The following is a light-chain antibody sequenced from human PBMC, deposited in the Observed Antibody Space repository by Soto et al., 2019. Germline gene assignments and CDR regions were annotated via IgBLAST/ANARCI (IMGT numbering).Light chain of an antibody. CDR3: CSYAGLDVL. CDR1: KTDIGSYNL. Sequence: QSVLTQPASVSASPGQSITVSCTGSKTDIGSYNLVSWYQQHPGKAPKLMIYGLNERPSGISDRFSGSKYGNTASLTISGLQAEDEADYYCCSYAGLDVLFGGGTKLTVL. CDR2: GLN. V-gene: IGLV2-23*02. J-gene: IGLJ2*01.